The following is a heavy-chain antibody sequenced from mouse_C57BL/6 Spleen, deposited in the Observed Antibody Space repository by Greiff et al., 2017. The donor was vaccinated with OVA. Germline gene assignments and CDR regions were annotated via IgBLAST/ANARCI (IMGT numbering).Heavy chain of an antibody. CDR3: ARNDYEWYFDV. CDR2: ISSGSSTI. J-gene: IGHJ1*03. D-gene: IGHD2-4*01. V-gene: IGHV5-17*01. CDR1: GFTFSDYG. Sequence: EVHLVESGGGLVKPGGSLKLSCAASGFTFSDYGMHWVRQAPEKGLEWVAYISSGSSTIYYADTVKGRFTISRDNAKNTLFLQMTSLRSEDTAMYYCARNDYEWYFDVWGTGTTVTVSS.